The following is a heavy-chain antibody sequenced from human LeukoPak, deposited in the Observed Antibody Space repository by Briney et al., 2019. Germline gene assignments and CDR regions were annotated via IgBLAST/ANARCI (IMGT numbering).Heavy chain of an antibody. J-gene: IGHJ5*02. V-gene: IGHV1-18*01. CDR3: ARDYGSGWYARFDL. CDR2: ISGNNGNT. CDR1: GYIFSNYG. Sequence: ASVKVSCKTSGYIFSNYGISWVRQAPGQGLEWMGWISGNNGNTNYTQKFQGRLTMTTDTSTSTAYMELRGLISDDTAVYYCARDYGSGWYARFDLWGQGTLVTVSS. D-gene: IGHD6-19*01.